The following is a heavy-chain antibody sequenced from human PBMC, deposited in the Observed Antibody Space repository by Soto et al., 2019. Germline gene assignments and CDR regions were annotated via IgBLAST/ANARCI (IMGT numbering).Heavy chain of an antibody. D-gene: IGHD2-15*01. Sequence: GGSLRLSCAASGFTFSSYWMSWVRQAPGKGLEWVANIKQDGSEKYYVDSVKGRFTISRDNAKNSLYLQMNSLRAEDTAVYYCARVDIVVVVAATHPPPLFGYWGQGTLVTVSS. V-gene: IGHV3-7*01. CDR2: IKQDGSEK. CDR1: GFTFSSYW. J-gene: IGHJ4*02. CDR3: ARVDIVVVVAATHPPPLFGY.